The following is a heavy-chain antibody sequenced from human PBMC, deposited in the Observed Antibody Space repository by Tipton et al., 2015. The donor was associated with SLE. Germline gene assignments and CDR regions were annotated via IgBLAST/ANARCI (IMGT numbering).Heavy chain of an antibody. CDR1: GDSFSSGSSS. V-gene: IGHV4-61*10. CDR3: TRGGRGDGANPFDP. Sequence: TLSLTCTVSGDSFSSGSSSWNWVRQPAGKGLEWIGEINHGGSTNYNPSLKSRVTISVDTSKNQFSLKLSSVTAADTAVYYCTRGGRGDGANPFDPWGQGTLVTVSS. J-gene: IGHJ5*02. D-gene: IGHD4/OR15-4a*01. CDR2: INHGGST.